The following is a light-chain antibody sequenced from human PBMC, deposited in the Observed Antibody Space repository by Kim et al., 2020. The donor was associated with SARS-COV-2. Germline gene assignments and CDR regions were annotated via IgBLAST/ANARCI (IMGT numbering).Light chain of an antibody. CDR2: DTS. CDR1: QSVRSTF. J-gene: IGKJ1*01. V-gene: IGKV3-20*01. CDR3: QQYGRLPRT. Sequence: SPGEKATLSGRASQSVRSTFLAWYQQKPGQAPSLLIYDTSNRATGTPDRFTGSGSGTDFTLTFSRLEPEDFAVYYCQQYGRLPRTFGQGTKVDIK.